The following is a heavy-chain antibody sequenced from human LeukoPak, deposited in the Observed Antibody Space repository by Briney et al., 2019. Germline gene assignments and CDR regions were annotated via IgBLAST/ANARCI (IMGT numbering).Heavy chain of an antibody. D-gene: IGHD2-15*01. J-gene: IGHJ4*02. CDR3: AKDQLNRFCSGGSCSITHDY. CDR2: ITRDSIYT. CDR1: GFTFSSYS. V-gene: IGHV3-21*04. Sequence: GGSLRLSCAASGFTFSSYSMNWVRQTPGKGLEWVSSITRDSIYTFYADSVRGRFTISRDNAKNLLSLQMNSLRVEDTALYYCAKDQLNRFCSGGSCSITHDYWGQGTLVTVSS.